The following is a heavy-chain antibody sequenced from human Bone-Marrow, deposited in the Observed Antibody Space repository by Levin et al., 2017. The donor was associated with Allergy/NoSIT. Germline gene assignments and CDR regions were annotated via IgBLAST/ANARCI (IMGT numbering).Heavy chain of an antibody. CDR2: IRSTTYGGTT. CDR3: TRVGITGATWSYTYYFDY. V-gene: IGHV3-49*04. J-gene: IGHJ4*02. CDR1: GFTFGDYG. Sequence: GESLKISCSTSGFTFGDYGVGWVRQAPGKGLQWVGFIRSTTYGGTTEYAASVKGRFSISRDDSKSIAYLQMHRLKTEDTAVYYCTRVGITGATWSYTYYFDYWGQGALVTVSS. D-gene: IGHD1-7*01.